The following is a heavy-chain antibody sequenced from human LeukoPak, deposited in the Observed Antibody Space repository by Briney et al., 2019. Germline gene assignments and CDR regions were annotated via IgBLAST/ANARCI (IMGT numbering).Heavy chain of an antibody. CDR1: GYTFTGYY. D-gene: IGHD6-19*01. Sequence: ASVKASCKASGYTFTGYYMHWVRQAPGQGLEWVGWINPNSGGTNYAQKFQGWVTMTRDTSISTAYMELSRLRSDDTAVYYCARETSSGWYRGQGGAFDIWGQGTMVTVSS. CDR2: INPNSGGT. J-gene: IGHJ3*02. CDR3: ARETSSGWYRGQGGAFDI. V-gene: IGHV1-2*04.